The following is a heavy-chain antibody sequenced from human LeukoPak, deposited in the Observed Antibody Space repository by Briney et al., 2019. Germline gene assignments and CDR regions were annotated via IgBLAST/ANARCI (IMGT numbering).Heavy chain of an antibody. D-gene: IGHD3-9*01. J-gene: IGHJ4*02. CDR1: GYRFTSYG. V-gene: IGHV1-18*01. CDR3: ARGGDGDILTGLVFDY. CDR2: ISAYNGNT. Sequence: SVKVSRKASGYRFTSYGISWVRQAPGQGLEWMGWISAYNGNTNYAQKLQGRVTMTTDTYTSTAYMELRSLRSDDTAVYYCARGGDGDILTGLVFDYWGQGTLVTVSS.